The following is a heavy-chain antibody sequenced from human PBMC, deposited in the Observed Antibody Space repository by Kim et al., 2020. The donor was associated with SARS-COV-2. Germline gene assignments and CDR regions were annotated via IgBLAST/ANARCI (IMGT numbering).Heavy chain of an antibody. Sequence: SVKVSCKASGFTFTSSAVQWVRQARGQRLEWIGWIVVGSGNTNYAQKFQERVTITRDMSTSTAYMELSSLRSEDTAVYYCAAGITMVRGVISYNWFDPWGQGTLVTVSS. CDR3: AAGITMVRGVISYNWFDP. V-gene: IGHV1-58*01. CDR1: GFTFTSSA. CDR2: IVVGSGNT. D-gene: IGHD3-10*01. J-gene: IGHJ5*02.